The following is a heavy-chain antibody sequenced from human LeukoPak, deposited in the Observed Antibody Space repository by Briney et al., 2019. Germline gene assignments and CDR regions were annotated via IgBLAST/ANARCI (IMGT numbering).Heavy chain of an antibody. V-gene: IGHV3-23*01. J-gene: IGHJ4*02. Sequence: GESLRLSCAASGFTFSSYDMSWVRQAPGKGLEWVSTITSTGGSTYYTDSVKGRFTISRDNSRNTLYLQLNSLRGEDTAVYYCAKDRGVGGPGRWGQGTLVTV. D-gene: IGHD2-8*02. CDR3: AKDRGVGGPGR. CDR2: ITSTGGST. CDR1: GFTFSSYD.